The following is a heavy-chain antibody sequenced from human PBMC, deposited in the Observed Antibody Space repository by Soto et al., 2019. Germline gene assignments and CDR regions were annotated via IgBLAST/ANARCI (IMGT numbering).Heavy chain of an antibody. D-gene: IGHD3-22*01. V-gene: IGHV1-69*01. CDR1: GGTFSSYA. Sequence: QVQLVQSGAEVKKPGSSVKVSCKASGGTFSSYAISWVRQAPGQGLEWMGGIIPIFGTANYAQKFQGRVTITADEFTSAAYMELSSLRSEDTAVYYCARDYYDSSGYYAPRYYYGMDVWGQGTTVTVSS. CDR2: IIPIFGTA. CDR3: ARDYYDSSGYYAPRYYYGMDV. J-gene: IGHJ6*02.